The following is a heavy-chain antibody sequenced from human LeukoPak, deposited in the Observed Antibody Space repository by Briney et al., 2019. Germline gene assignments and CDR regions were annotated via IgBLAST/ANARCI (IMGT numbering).Heavy chain of an antibody. CDR3: AREGESGSYFQH. Sequence: GGSLGLSCAASGFTFSNAWMSWVRQAPGKGLEWVSGINWNGGSTGYADSVKGRFTISRDNAKNSLYLQMNSLRAEDTALYYCAREGESGSYFQHWGQGTLVTVSS. V-gene: IGHV3-20*04. CDR1: GFTFSNAW. CDR2: INWNGGST. D-gene: IGHD3-10*01. J-gene: IGHJ1*01.